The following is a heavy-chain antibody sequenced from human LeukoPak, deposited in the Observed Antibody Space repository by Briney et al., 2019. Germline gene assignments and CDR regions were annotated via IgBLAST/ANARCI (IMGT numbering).Heavy chain of an antibody. Sequence: GSLRLSCAASGFTVNSNYMKRVRQAPGKGLEWVSVIYSGGDTYYADCVKDRFTISRDSSKSALYLQMNSLGADDTAVYYCARGGRNSGSHYFESYFDLWGQGTLVTVSS. CDR2: IYSGGDT. CDR3: ARGGRNSGSHYFESYFDL. CDR1: GFTVNSNY. V-gene: IGHV3-66*01. J-gene: IGHJ4*02. D-gene: IGHD3-10*01.